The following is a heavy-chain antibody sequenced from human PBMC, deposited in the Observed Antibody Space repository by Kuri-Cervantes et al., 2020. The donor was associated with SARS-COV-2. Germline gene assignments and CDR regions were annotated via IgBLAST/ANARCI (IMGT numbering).Heavy chain of an antibody. D-gene: IGHD3-22*01. V-gene: IGHV1-8*02. CDR3: ARGLWNGYYYVS. CDR2: MNPNSGNT. J-gene: IGHJ4*02. Sequence: ASVKVSCKASGGTFSSYAISWVRQATGQGLEWMGWMNPNSGNTGYAQKFQGRVTMTRNTSISTAYMELSSLRSEDTAVYYCARGLWNGYYYVSWGQGTLVTVSS. CDR1: GGTFSSYA.